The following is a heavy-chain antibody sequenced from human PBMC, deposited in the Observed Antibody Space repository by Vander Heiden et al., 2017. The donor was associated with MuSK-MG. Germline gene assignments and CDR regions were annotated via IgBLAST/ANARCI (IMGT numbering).Heavy chain of an antibody. CDR2: IYYSGST. CDR1: AVSVSSYY. Sequence: VHLQDSGCALCKPSGALCRDCASTAVSVSSYYWSWIRQPPGKGLEWIGYIYYSGSTNYNPSLKRRVTISEDTSKIQFSLKLSSVTAADTAVYYCARVFEYSSSSWFDTWGQGTMVTVSS. CDR3: ARVFEYSSSSWFDT. J-gene: IGHJ5*02. V-gene: IGHV4-59*02. D-gene: IGHD6-6*01.